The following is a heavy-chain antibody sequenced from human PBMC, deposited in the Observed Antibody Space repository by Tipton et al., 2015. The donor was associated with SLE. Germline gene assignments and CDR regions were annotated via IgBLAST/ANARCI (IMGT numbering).Heavy chain of an antibody. V-gene: IGHV4-4*07. CDR2: SYSSGDR. CDR1: GGFVSFDY. J-gene: IGHJ2*01. Sequence: TLSLTCTVSGGFVSFDYWSWVRQSAGRGLEWIGRSYSSGDRDYNPSLRSRVAMSIDASQNRVSLRLKSVSAADTAVYYCARGSDGEYVRYFDVWGPGTLVTVSS. CDR3: ARGSDGEYVRYFDV. D-gene: IGHD4-17*01.